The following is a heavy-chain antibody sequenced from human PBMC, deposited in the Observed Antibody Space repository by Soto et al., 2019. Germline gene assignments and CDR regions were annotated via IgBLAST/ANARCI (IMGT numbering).Heavy chain of an antibody. CDR1: GFIFSTSW. V-gene: IGHV3-7*01. Sequence: EVQLVESGGGLVQPGGSLRLSCAASGFIFSTSWMTWVRQAPGKGLEWVANIKDDGSEIYYVASVRGRFTISRDNARSTLYLQMNNLRAEDTAHYYCMRDHDLYVRNFRNWGQGTLVTVSS. CDR3: MRDHDLYVRNFRN. CDR2: IKDDGSEI. D-gene: IGHD1-1*01. J-gene: IGHJ1*01.